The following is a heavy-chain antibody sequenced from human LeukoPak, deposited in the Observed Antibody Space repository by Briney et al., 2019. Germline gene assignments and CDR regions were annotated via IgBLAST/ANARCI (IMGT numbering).Heavy chain of an antibody. CDR3: ARNTRTQRYYVNQPSDWFDP. J-gene: IGHJ5*02. V-gene: IGHV4-34*01. D-gene: IGHD3-9*01. CDR1: GGSFSGYY. CDR2: INHSGST. Sequence: SETLSLTCAVYGGSFSGYYWSWIRQPPGKGLEWIGEINHSGSTNYNPSLKSRVTISVDTSKNQFSLKLSSVTAADTAVYYCARNTRTQRYYVNQPSDWFDPWGQGTLVTVSS.